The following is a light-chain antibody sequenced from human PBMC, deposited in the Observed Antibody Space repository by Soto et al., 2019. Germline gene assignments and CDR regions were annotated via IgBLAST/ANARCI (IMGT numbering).Light chain of an antibody. J-gene: IGLJ7*01. CDR2: EVS. V-gene: IGLV2-8*01. CDR1: SSDVGGYNY. CDR3: ATWDDSLNGLV. Sequence: QSALTQPPSASGSPGQSVTISCTGTSSDVGGYNYVSWYQQHPGKAPKLMIYEVSKRPSGVPDRFSGSKSGNTASLTVSGLQAEDEADYHCATWDDSLNGLVFGGGTQLTVL.